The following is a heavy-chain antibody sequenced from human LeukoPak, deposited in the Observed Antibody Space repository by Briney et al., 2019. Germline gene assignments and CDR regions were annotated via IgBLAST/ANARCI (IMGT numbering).Heavy chain of an antibody. D-gene: IGHD3-9*01. Sequence: SQTLSLTCAISGDSVSSNSAAWNWIRQSPSRGLEWLGRTYYRSKWYNDYAVSVKSRITINPGTSKNQFSLQLNSVTPEDTAVYYCARDPYDILTGYYYYYGMDVWGQGTTVTVSS. J-gene: IGHJ6*02. V-gene: IGHV6-1*01. CDR3: ARDPYDILTGYYYYYGMDV. CDR2: TYYRSKWYN. CDR1: GDSVSSNSAA.